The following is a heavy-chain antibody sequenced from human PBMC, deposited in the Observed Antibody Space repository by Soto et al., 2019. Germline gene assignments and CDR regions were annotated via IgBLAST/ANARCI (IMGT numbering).Heavy chain of an antibody. CDR2: TLYRSSKWYN. V-gene: IGHV6-1*01. Sequence: SLTLSLPYAISGDSVSTNIAAWSWIRQSPSRGLEWLGRTLYRSSKWYNEYAVSVKSRMTINPDTSKNQFSLQLNAVTPDDTAVYYCARDAAPTLNYPHGMDVWGQGTAVTVSS. D-gene: IGHD1-7*01. CDR3: ARDAAPTLNYPHGMDV. J-gene: IGHJ6*02. CDR1: GDSVSTNIAA.